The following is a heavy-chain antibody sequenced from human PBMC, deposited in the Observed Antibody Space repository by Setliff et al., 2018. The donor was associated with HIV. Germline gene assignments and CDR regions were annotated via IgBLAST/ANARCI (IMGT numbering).Heavy chain of an antibody. V-gene: IGHV4-4*07. Sequence: SETLSLTCSVSGGSFSGYHWSWVRQPAGKGLEWIGRAYISESSHYNPSLKSRVTISVDTSKDQFSLKLNSVTAADTAVYYCARGRHGLGLDVWGQGTLVTVSS. CDR3: ARGRHGLGLDV. CDR2: AYISESS. J-gene: IGHJ4*02. D-gene: IGHD3-10*01. CDR1: GGSFSGYH.